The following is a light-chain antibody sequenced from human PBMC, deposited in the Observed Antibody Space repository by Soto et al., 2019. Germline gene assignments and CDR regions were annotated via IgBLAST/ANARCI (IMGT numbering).Light chain of an antibody. CDR2: GAS. Sequence: EIILTQSPASLSVSPGERATLSCRASQSVNNNLAWYQQKPGQAPRLLIYGASTRATGIPGRFRVSGSGTEFTLTITSLQSEDFAVYFCQQYNNLPQDTFGQGTKVDIK. CDR1: QSVNNN. J-gene: IGKJ2*01. V-gene: IGKV3-15*01. CDR3: QQYNNLPQDT.